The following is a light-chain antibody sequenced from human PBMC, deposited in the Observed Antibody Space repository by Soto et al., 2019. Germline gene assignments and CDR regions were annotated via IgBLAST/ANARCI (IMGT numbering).Light chain of an antibody. Sequence: QSVLTQPPSASETPGQRVTISCSGSTANIGNNYVYWYQQLPVTAPKLLIHRSDQRASGVPDRFSGSKSGTSASLAISGLRSEDEAHYYCAAWDDSLSGVVFGGGTKLTVL. J-gene: IGLJ2*01. V-gene: IGLV1-47*01. CDR2: RSD. CDR1: TANIGNNY. CDR3: AAWDDSLSGVV.